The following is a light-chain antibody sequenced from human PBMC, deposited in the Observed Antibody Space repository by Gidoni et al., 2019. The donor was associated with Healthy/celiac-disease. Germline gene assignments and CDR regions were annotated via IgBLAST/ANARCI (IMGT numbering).Light chain of an antibody. Sequence: IRMTHTPSSFSASTGDRVTITCRSSQGIRSYLAWYQQKPGKAPKLLISAASTLQSGVPSRFSGSGSGTDVSLTIICLQSEDFATYYCQQYYSYSWTFGQGTKVEIK. CDR1: QGIRSY. CDR3: QQYYSYSWT. V-gene: IGKV1-8*01. CDR2: AAS. J-gene: IGKJ1*01.